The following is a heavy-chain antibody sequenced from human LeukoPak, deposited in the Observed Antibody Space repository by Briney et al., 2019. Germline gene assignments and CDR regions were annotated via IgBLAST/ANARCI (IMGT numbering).Heavy chain of an antibody. Sequence: GGSLRLSCAASGSTFSTYAMSWVRQAPGKGLEWVSGISGSGGSTYYADSVKGRFTISRDNSKNTLYLQMNSLRAEDTAVYYCARRRYSVYDFDYWGQGTLVTVSS. CDR1: GSTFSTYA. D-gene: IGHD5/OR15-5a*01. V-gene: IGHV3-23*01. J-gene: IGHJ4*02. CDR3: ARRRYSVYDFDY. CDR2: ISGSGGST.